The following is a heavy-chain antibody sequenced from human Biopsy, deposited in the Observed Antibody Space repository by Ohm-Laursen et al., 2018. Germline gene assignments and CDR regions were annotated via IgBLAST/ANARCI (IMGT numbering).Heavy chain of an antibody. CDR2: ITHAGFV. D-gene: IGHD3-10*01. Sequence: SLRLSCAAFGFTFSTYGLNWVRQAPGRGLECVASITHAGFVYYEDSLKGRFTISRDNAKNSLFLQMNSLRIEDTAFYYCAAGDNTYKLLHWGQGTLVTVSS. V-gene: IGHV3-21*01. CDR3: AAGDNTYKLLH. J-gene: IGHJ4*02. CDR1: GFTFSTYG.